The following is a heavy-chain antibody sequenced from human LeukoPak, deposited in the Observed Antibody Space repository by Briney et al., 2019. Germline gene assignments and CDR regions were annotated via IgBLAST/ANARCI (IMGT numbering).Heavy chain of an antibody. D-gene: IGHD3-22*01. CDR1: GGSISNGDYY. J-gene: IGHJ4*02. Sequence: SQTLSLTCTVSGGSISNGDYYWSWIRQPPGKGLEWIGYIYYSGTTYYNPSLRSRVTISVDTSKNQFSLKLSSVTAADTAVYYCAKDHESDGYPCLDHWGLGTLVTVSS. CDR3: AKDHESDGYPCLDH. CDR2: IYYSGTT. V-gene: IGHV4-30-4*01.